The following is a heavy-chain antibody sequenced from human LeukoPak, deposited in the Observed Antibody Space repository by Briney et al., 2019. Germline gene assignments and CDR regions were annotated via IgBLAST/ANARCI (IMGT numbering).Heavy chain of an antibody. CDR1: GFTFSTYA. CDR2: IGNSGAST. D-gene: IGHD6-19*01. V-gene: IGHV3-23*01. Sequence: GGSLRLSCVTSGFTFSTYALTWVRQAPGKGLEWVPSIGNSGASTYYADSVKGRFTISRDNSKNTLYLQMNSLRAEDTAVYYCAKDRREWLSYFDYWGQGTLVTVSS. J-gene: IGHJ4*02. CDR3: AKDRREWLSYFDY.